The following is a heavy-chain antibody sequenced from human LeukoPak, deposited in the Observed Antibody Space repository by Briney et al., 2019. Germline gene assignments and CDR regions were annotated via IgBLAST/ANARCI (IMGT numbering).Heavy chain of an antibody. J-gene: IGHJ4*02. CDR3: AKDRVVYNWNYAYYFDD. CDR1: GFTFSNYA. CDR2: ISFDGSNK. V-gene: IGHV3-30*18. D-gene: IGHD1-7*01. Sequence: GGSLRLSCAASGFTFSNYAMHWVRQAPGKGLEWVSIISFDGSNKYYADSVKGRFTISRDSSKNTLYLQMNSLRAEDTAVYYCAKDRVVYNWNYAYYFDDWGQGTLVTVSS.